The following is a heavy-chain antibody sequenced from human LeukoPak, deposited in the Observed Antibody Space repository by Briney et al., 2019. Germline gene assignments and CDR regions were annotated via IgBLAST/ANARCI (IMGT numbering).Heavy chain of an antibody. CDR3: AKRVSYSSLPVYFDF. D-gene: IGHD6-19*01. Sequence: PGGSLRLSCAASGFSFSTYGMSWVRQAPGKGLEWVAGINDSGDKTYYADSVKGRFTISRDNSKNTLYLQINSLRVEDTAVYYCAKRVSYSSLPVYFDFWGRGTLVTVSS. CDR2: INDSGDKT. J-gene: IGHJ4*02. V-gene: IGHV3-23*01. CDR1: GFSFSTYG.